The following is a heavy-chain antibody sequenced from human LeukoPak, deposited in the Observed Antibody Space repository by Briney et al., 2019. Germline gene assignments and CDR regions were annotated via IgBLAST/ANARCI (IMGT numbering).Heavy chain of an antibody. J-gene: IGHJ4*02. D-gene: IGHD3-16*01. CDR2: ISSSSSYI. V-gene: IGHV3-21*01. Sequence: GGSLRLSCAASGFTFSSYSMNWVRQAPGKGLEWVSSISSSSSYIYYADSVKGRFTISRDTAKNSLYLQMNSLRAEDTAAYYCARTITFGGVTVGDFDYWGQGTLVTVSS. CDR1: GFTFSSYS. CDR3: ARTITFGGVTVGDFDY.